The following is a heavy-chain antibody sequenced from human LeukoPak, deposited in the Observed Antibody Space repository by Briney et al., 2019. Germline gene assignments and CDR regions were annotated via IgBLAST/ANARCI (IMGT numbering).Heavy chain of an antibody. CDR1: GVSMSSDY. CDR2: VSYGGNT. CDR3: ARGLQWDLQAFDI. Sequence: SETLSLTCTVSGVSMSSDYWSWIRQPPGKGLEWIGYVSYGGNTNYNPSLKSRVTISVDTSKNQFSLKLSSVTAADTAVYYCARGLQWDLQAFDIWGQGTMVTVSS. D-gene: IGHD1-26*01. V-gene: IGHV4-59*01. J-gene: IGHJ3*02.